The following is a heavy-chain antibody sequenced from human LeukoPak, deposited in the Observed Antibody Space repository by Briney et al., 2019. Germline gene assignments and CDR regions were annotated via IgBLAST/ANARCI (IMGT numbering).Heavy chain of an antibody. J-gene: IGHJ5*02. V-gene: IGHV3-33*01. CDR1: GFTFSSYG. Sequence: GGSLRLSCAASGFTFSSYGMHWVRQAPGKGLEWVAVIWYDGSNKYYADSVKGRLTISRDNSKNTLYLQMNSLRAEDTAVYYCARDYYDYVWGSYRDNWFDPWGQGTLVTVSS. CDR2: IWYDGSNK. CDR3: ARDYYDYVWGSYRDNWFDP. D-gene: IGHD3-16*02.